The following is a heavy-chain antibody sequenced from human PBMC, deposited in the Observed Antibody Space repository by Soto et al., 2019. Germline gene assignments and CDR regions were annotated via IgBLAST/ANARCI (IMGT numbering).Heavy chain of an antibody. Sequence: EVQLVESGGGLVTPGGSLRLSCTGTGFSFSPAWMNWVRQAPGKGLEWVGRMKSYRGGGTTDYAATVQGRFTISRDDSDHTLDRQLHSLNFEDTALYFCIWQQDFYSGRAVSGQGKTVTVSS. CDR1: GFSFSPAW. D-gene: IGHD6-13*01. CDR2: MKSYRGGGTT. V-gene: IGHV3-15*07. J-gene: IGHJ6*02. CDR3: IWQQDFYSGRAV.